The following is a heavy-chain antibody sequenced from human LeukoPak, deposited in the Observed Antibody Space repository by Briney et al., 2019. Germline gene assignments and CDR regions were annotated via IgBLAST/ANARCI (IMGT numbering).Heavy chain of an antibody. D-gene: IGHD5-18*01. Sequence: GGSLRLSCAASGFTFRAYWMSWVRQAPGKGLEWVANINQDGSEKDYVDSVKGRFTIPRDTARNSLYLQMNTLRAEHTAVYFCARLRYTYGKNFDYWGQGALVTVSS. CDR3: ARLRYTYGKNFDY. V-gene: IGHV3-7*01. CDR2: INQDGSEK. J-gene: IGHJ4*02. CDR1: GFTFRAYW.